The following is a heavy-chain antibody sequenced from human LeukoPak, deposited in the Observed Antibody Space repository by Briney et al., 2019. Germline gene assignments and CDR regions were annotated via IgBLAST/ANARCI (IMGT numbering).Heavy chain of an antibody. J-gene: IGHJ4*02. CDR3: ARDWGYCSSTSCPLDY. D-gene: IGHD2-2*01. CDR1: GFTFSDYY. CDR2: ISSSGSTI. V-gene: IGHV3-11*01. Sequence: GGSLRLSCAASGFTFSDYYMRWIRQAPGKGLEWVSYISSSGSTIYYADSVKGRFTISRDNAKNSLYLQMNSLRAEDTAVYYCARDWGYCSSTSCPLDYWGQGTLVTVSS.